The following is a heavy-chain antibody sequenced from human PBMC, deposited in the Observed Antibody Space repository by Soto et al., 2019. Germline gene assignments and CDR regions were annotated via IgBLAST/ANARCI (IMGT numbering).Heavy chain of an antibody. D-gene: IGHD3-3*02. CDR1: CDSINSSHW. CDR3: AARHFWSGPWTARRLDY. CDR2: ISHSGNA. V-gene: IGHV4-4*02. Sequence: ASETLSLTCAFSCDSINSSHWWNWVRQPPGKGLEWIGQISHSGNANYNPSLTSRVTISVDKSKNHFSLKLTSVTAADTAVYYCAARHFWSGPWTARRLDYWGQGTLVTVSS. J-gene: IGHJ4*02.